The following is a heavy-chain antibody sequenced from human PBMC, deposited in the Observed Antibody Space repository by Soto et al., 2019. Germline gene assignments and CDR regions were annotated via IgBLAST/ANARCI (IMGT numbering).Heavy chain of an antibody. CDR3: ARWPDGYYYYGMDV. CDR2: MNPNSGNT. CDR1: GYTFTSYD. J-gene: IGHJ6*02. V-gene: IGHV1-8*01. Sequence: QVQLVQSGAEVKKPGASVKVSCKASGYTFTSYDINWVRQATGQGLEWMGWMNPNSGNTGYAQNFKGSVTMTRNTSISTAYMELSSLRSEDTAVYYCARWPDGYYYYGMDVWGQGTTVTVSS.